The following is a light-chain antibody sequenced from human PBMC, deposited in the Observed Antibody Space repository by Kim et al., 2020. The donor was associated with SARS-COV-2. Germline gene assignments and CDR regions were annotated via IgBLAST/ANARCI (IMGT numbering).Light chain of an antibody. CDR2: DAS. Sequence: EIVLTQSPATLSLSPGKRATLSCRASQSISSYLAWYQQKPGQAPRLLIYDASNRATGIPARFSGSGSGTDFTLTISSLEPKDFAVYYCQQRSTWPPITFGQGTRLEIK. V-gene: IGKV3-11*01. CDR3: QQRSTWPPIT. CDR1: QSISSY. J-gene: IGKJ5*01.